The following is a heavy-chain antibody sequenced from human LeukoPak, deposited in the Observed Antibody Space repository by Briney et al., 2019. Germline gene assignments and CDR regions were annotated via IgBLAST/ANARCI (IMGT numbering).Heavy chain of an antibody. J-gene: IGHJ6*02. Sequence: PGGSLRLSCAASGFTFSSYSMNWVRQAPGKGLEWVSSISSSSSYIYYADSVKGRFTISRDNAKNSLYLQMNSLRAEDTPVYYCARSGVLEWLLWSYYYYGMDVWGQGTTVTVSS. CDR2: ISSSSSYI. V-gene: IGHV3-21*01. D-gene: IGHD3-3*01. CDR1: GFTFSSYS. CDR3: ARSGVLEWLLWSYYYYGMDV.